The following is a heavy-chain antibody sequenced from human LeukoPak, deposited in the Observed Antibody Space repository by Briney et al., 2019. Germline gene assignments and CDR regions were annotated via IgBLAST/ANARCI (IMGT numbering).Heavy chain of an antibody. J-gene: IGHJ4*02. CDR1: GFTFASYA. Sequence: GSLRLSCATSGFTFASYAMTWVRQAPGKGLEWVSGITGIDGSTYYADSVKGRFTISRDNSKNTLYLQMNSLRGEDTAAYYCARCSYSSSFGDSGACNYWGQGTLVTVSS. CDR3: ARCSYSSSFGDSGACNY. CDR2: ITGIDGST. V-gene: IGHV3-23*01. D-gene: IGHD6-6*01.